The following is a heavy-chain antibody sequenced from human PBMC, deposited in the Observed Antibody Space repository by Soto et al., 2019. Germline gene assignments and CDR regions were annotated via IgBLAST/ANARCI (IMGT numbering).Heavy chain of an antibody. Sequence: SETLSLTCTVSGGSSSSGGYYWAWIRQHPGKGLEWIGCIYYSGRTYYNPSLKSRLTISVDTSKRQFSLKLSSVTAADTAIYYCASTKDYSSSLDYWGQGTLVSVSS. D-gene: IGHD6-6*01. V-gene: IGHV4-31*03. CDR1: GGSSSSGGYY. CDR3: ASTKDYSSSLDY. CDR2: IYYSGRT. J-gene: IGHJ4*02.